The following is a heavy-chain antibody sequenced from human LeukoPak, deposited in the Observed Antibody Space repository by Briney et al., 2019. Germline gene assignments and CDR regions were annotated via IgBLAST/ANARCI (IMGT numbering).Heavy chain of an antibody. V-gene: IGHV3-74*01. CDR2: ISDDGKKA. CDR3: AASFRVTGTTYYY. D-gene: IGHD1-20*01. Sequence: GGSLRLSCAESGFTFTSHWMHWVRQAPGKGLVWVSHISDDGKKANYADSVKGRFTISRDAAKNMLHLQMDSLRVEDTAVYYCAASFRVTGTTYYYWGQGTMVTVSS. J-gene: IGHJ4*02. CDR1: GFTFTSHW.